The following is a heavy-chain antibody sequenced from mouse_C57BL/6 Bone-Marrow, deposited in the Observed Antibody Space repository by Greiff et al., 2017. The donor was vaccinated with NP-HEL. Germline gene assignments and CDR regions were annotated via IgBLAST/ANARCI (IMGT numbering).Heavy chain of an antibody. J-gene: IGHJ1*03. D-gene: IGHD1-1*01. CDR1: GYTFTTYP. CDR3: AREGDSRRDYWYFDV. Sequence: QVQLQQSGAELVKPGASVKLSCKASGYTFTTYPIEWMKQNHGQSLEWIGNFHPYNDDTKYNEKFKGKATLTVEKSSSTVYLELSRLTSDDSAVYYCAREGDSRRDYWYFDVWGTGTTVTVSS. V-gene: IGHV1-47*01. CDR2: FHPYNDDT.